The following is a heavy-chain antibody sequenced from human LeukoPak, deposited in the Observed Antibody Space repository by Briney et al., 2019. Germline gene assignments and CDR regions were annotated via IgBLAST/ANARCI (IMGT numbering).Heavy chain of an antibody. D-gene: IGHD6-13*01. CDR3: ARLPAAGTLDY. V-gene: IGHV3-49*04. CDR1: GFTFGDYA. Sequence: PGGSLRLSCTASGFTFGDYAMSWVRQAPGKGLEWVGFIRSNSYGGTTKYAASVKGRFTISRDDSKSIAYLQMNSLKTEDTAVYYCARLPAAGTLDYWGQGTLVTVSS. J-gene: IGHJ4*02. CDR2: IRSNSYGGTT.